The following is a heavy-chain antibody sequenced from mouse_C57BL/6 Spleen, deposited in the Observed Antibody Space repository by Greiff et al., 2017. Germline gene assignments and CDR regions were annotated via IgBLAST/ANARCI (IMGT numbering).Heavy chain of an antibody. CDR2: INPGSGGT. Sequence: QVQLQQSGAELVRPGTSVKVSCKASGYAFTNYLIEWVKQRPGQGLAWIGVINPGSGGTKYNEKFKGKATLTAAKSSSTAYMQLSSLTSEDSAVYFCARSLYDGYYDYFDYWGQGTTLTVSS. CDR1: GYAFTNYL. V-gene: IGHV1-54*01. CDR3: ARSLYDGYYDYFDY. J-gene: IGHJ2*01. D-gene: IGHD2-3*01.